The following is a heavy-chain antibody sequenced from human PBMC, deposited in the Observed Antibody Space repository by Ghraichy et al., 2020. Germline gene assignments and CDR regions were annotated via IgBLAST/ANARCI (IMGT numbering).Heavy chain of an antibody. Sequence: GGSLRLSCAASGFTFSSYSMNWVRQAPGKGLEWVSYISSSSSTIYYADSVKGRFTISRDNAKNSLYLKMNSLRAEDTAVYYCARDLVFYDSSGYYEGYWGQGTLVTVSS. J-gene: IGHJ4*02. CDR1: GFTFSSYS. V-gene: IGHV3-48*01. D-gene: IGHD3-22*01. CDR2: ISSSSSTI. CDR3: ARDLVFYDSSGYYEGY.